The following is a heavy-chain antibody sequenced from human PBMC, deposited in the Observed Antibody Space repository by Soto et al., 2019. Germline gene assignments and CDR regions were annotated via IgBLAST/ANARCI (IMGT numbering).Heavy chain of an antibody. CDR1: GFSLSTSGVG. D-gene: IGHD3-10*01. J-gene: IGHJ4*02. Sequence: QITLKESGPTLVKPTQTLTLTCTFSGFSLSTSGVGVGWIRQPPGKALEWLALIYWDDDKRYSPSLKSRLTITKDTSKIQVVLTMTNMHPVNTATYYCAHVISITMGGEGFDYWGQGTLVTVSS. V-gene: IGHV2-5*02. CDR2: IYWDDDK. CDR3: AHVISITMGGEGFDY.